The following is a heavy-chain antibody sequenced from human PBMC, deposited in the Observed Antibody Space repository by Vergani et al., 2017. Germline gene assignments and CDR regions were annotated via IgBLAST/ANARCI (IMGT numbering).Heavy chain of an antibody. CDR3: ARVTSDPAMVTAYYYYGMAV. D-gene: IGHD5-18*01. Sequence: EVQLLESGGGLVQPGGSLRLSCAASGFTFSSYAMSWVRQAPGKGLEWVSAISGSGGSTYYADSVKGRFTSSRDNSKNTLYLQMNSLRAEDTAVYYCARVTSDPAMVTAYYYYGMAVWGQGTTVTVSS. CDR2: ISGSGGST. J-gene: IGHJ6*02. V-gene: IGHV3-23*01. CDR1: GFTFSSYA.